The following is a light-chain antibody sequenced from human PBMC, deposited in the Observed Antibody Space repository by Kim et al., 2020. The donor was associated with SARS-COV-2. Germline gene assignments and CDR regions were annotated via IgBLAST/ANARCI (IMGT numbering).Light chain of an antibody. J-gene: IGKJ4*01. CDR3: QHRTT. Sequence: APLSLSSGEIATLSGRASQSVSIFLAWYQQKPGRAPRLLLYDASNRATGIPIKFSGSGSVTDFTLTISSLESEYFAVYYRQHRTTFCGGTKVEIK. CDR2: DAS. CDR1: QSVSIF. V-gene: IGKV3-11*01.